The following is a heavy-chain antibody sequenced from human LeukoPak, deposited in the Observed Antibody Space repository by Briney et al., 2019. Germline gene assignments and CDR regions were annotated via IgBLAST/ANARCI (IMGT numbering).Heavy chain of an antibody. J-gene: IGHJ4*02. V-gene: IGHV1-2*02. CDR3: ARDGGYCSSTSCPRHFDY. CDR1: GYTFTSYG. D-gene: IGHD2-2*01. CDR2: INPNSGGT. Sequence: ASVKVSCKASGYTFTSYGISWVRQAPGQGLEWMGWINPNSGGTNYAQKFQGRVTMTRDTSISTAYMELSRLRSDDTAVYYCARDGGYCSSTSCPRHFDYWGQGTLVTVSS.